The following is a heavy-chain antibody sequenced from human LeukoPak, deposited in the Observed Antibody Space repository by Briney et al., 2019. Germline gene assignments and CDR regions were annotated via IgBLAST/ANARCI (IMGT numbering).Heavy chain of an antibody. J-gene: IGHJ1*01. CDR3: AKERQNYDILTGYYSAEYFQH. CDR2: ISYDGSNK. Sequence: AGGSLRLSCAASGFTFNDYWMHWVRQAPGKGLEWVAVISYDGSNKYYADSVKGRFTISRDNSKNTLYLQMNSLRVEDTAVYYCAKERQNYDILTGYYSAEYFQHWGQGTLVTVSS. CDR1: GFTFNDYW. D-gene: IGHD3-9*01. V-gene: IGHV3-30*18.